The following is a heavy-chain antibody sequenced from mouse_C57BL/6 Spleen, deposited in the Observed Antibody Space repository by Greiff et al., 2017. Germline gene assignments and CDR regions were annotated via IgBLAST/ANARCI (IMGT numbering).Heavy chain of an antibody. CDR3: ARGGDEKTWFAY. J-gene: IGHJ3*01. CDR1: GFTFSSYA. Sequence: EVKLMESGGGLVKPGGSLKLSCAASGFTFSSYAMSWVRQTPEKRLEWVATISDGGSYTYYPDNVKGRFTISRDNAKNNLYLQMSHLKSEDTAMYYCARGGDEKTWFAYWGQGTLVTVSA. D-gene: IGHD3-3*01. CDR2: ISDGGSYT. V-gene: IGHV5-4*03.